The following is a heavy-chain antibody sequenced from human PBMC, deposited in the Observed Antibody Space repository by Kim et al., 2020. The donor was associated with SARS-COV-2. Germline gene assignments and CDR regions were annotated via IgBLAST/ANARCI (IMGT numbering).Heavy chain of an antibody. V-gene: IGHV1-69*13. Sequence: SVKVSCKASGGTFSSYAISWVRQAPGQGLEWMGGIIPIFGTANYAQKFQGRVTITADESTSTAYMELSSLRSEDTAVYYCARVMYYDSSGQTNDAFDIWGQGTMVTVSS. D-gene: IGHD3-22*01. CDR1: GGTFSSYA. CDR2: IIPIFGTA. J-gene: IGHJ3*02. CDR3: ARVMYYDSSGQTNDAFDI.